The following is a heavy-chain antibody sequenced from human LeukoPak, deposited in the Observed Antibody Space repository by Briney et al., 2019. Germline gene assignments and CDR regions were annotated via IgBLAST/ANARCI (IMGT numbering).Heavy chain of an antibody. V-gene: IGHV4-4*02. Sequence: SETLSLTCAVSGGSIKSNNWWSWVRQPPGKGLEWIGEIYHSGSTNYNPSLESRVTISVDTSKNQFSLKLSSVTAADTALYYCAREMGVVTAHGIDVWGQGTTVTVSS. J-gene: IGHJ6*02. CDR1: GGSIKSNNW. CDR2: IYHSGST. CDR3: AREMGVVTAHGIDV. D-gene: IGHD4-23*01.